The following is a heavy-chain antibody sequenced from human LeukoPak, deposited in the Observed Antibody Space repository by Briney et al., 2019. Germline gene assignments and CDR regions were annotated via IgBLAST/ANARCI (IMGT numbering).Heavy chain of an antibody. V-gene: IGHV1-69*05. J-gene: IGHJ4*02. D-gene: IGHD2-2*02. CDR2: IIPIFGTA. CDR3: AKRGRGGYCSSTSCYKNFS. Sequence: EASVKVSCKASGGTFSSYAISWVRQAPGQGLEWMGRIIPIFGTANYAQKFQGRVTITTDESTSTAYMELSSLRSEDTAVYYCAKRGRGGYCSSTSCYKNFSWGQGTLVTVSS. CDR1: GGTFSSYA.